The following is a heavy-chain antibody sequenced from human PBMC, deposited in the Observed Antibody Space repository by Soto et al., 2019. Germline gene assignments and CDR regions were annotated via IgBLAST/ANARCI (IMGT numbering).Heavy chain of an antibody. Sequence: PGGSLRLSCAASGFTFSSYGMHWVRQAPGKGLEWVAVISYDGSNKYYADSVKGRFTISRDNSKNTLYVQMNSLRAEDTAVYYCAKGKRYYDSSAPPPFDYWGQGTLVTVS. CDR3: AKGKRYYDSSAPPPFDY. CDR1: GFTFSSYG. CDR2: ISYDGSNK. V-gene: IGHV3-30*18. J-gene: IGHJ4*02. D-gene: IGHD3-22*01.